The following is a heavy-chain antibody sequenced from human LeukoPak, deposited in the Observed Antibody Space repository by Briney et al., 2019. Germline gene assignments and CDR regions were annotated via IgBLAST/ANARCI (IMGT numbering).Heavy chain of an antibody. CDR3: ARANSDSSGYYNPCDAFDI. J-gene: IGHJ3*02. V-gene: IGHV3-21*01. CDR1: GFTFSSYE. CDR2: ISSSSSYI. Sequence: GGSLRLSCAASGFTFSSYEMNWVRQAPGKGLEWVSSISSSSSYIYYADSVKGRFTISRDNAKNSLYLQMNSLRAEDTAVYYCARANSDSSGYYNPCDAFDIWGQGTMVTVSS. D-gene: IGHD3-22*01.